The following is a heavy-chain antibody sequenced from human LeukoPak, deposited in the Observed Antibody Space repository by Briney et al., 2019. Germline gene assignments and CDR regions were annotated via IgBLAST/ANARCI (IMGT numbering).Heavy chain of an antibody. D-gene: IGHD2-2*01. CDR3: ARGLGYCSSTSCTPTNWFDP. J-gene: IGHJ5*02. CDR2: IYTSGST. V-gene: IGHV4-4*07. CDR1: GGPISSYD. Sequence: SETLSLTCTVSGGPISSYDWSWIRQPAGKGLEWIGRIYTSGSTNYNPALKSRVTMSVDTSKNQFSLKLSSVTAADTAVYYCARGLGYCSSTSCTPTNWFDPWGQGTLVTVSS.